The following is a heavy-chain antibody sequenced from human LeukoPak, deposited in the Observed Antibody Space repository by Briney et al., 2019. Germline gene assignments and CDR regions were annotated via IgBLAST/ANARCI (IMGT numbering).Heavy chain of an antibody. Sequence: GGSLRPSCAASGFTFSSYSMNWVRQAPGKGLEWVSSISSSSSYIYYADSVKGRFTISRDNAKNSLYLQMNSLRAEDTAVYYCARDAGDTAMVLDYWGQGTLVTVSS. CDR2: ISSSSSYI. J-gene: IGHJ4*02. V-gene: IGHV3-21*01. D-gene: IGHD5-18*01. CDR1: GFTFSSYS. CDR3: ARDAGDTAMVLDY.